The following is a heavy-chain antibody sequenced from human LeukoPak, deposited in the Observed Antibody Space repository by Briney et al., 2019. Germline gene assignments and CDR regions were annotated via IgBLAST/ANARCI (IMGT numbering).Heavy chain of an antibody. Sequence: GGSLRLSCAASGFTFSSYWMSWVRQAPGKGLEWVGNIKQDGSEKYYVDSVKGLFTISRDNSKNTLYLQMYSLRAEDTAVYYCASFPGTFWSGFAYMDVWGKGTTVTVSS. D-gene: IGHD3-3*01. V-gene: IGHV3-7*03. CDR1: GFTFSSYW. CDR2: IKQDGSEK. J-gene: IGHJ6*03. CDR3: ASFPGTFWSGFAYMDV.